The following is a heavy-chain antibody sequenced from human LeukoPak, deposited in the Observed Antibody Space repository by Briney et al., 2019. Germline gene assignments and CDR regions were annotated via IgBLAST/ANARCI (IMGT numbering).Heavy chain of an antibody. J-gene: IGHJ4*02. CDR1: GGSISSYY. CDR2: IYTSGST. D-gene: IGHD1-26*01. V-gene: IGHV4-4*07. CDR3: ARDRDLVGATEYYFDY. Sequence: SETLSLTCTVSGGSISSYYWSWIRQPAGKGLEWIGRIYTSGSTNYNPSLKSRVTMSVDTSKNQFSLKLSSVTAADTAVYYCARDRDLVGATEYYFDYWGQGTLVTVCS.